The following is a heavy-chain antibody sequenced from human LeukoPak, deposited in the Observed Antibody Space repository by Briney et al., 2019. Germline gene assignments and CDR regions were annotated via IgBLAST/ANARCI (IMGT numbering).Heavy chain of an antibody. V-gene: IGHV3-64*01. D-gene: IGHD1-1*01. CDR1: GFTFSSYA. CDR2: ISSNGGST. Sequence: GGSLRLSCAASGFTFSSYAMHWVRQAPGKGLEYVSAISSNGGSTYYANSVKGRFTISKDNSKNTLYLQMGSLRAEDMAVYYCARGGTDGDAFDIWGQGTMVTVSS. CDR3: ARGGTDGDAFDI. J-gene: IGHJ3*02.